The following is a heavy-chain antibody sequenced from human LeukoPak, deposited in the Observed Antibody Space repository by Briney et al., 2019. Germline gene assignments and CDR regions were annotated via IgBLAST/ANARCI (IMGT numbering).Heavy chain of an antibody. J-gene: IGHJ4*02. CDR3: ARLYCNGGTCYLGYDY. CDR2: IYPGGSDT. CDR1: GSSFTSYW. Sequence: GASLKISCKGSGSSFTSYWIGWVRQMPGKGLEWMGIIYPGGSDTRYSPSSQGQVTISADKSINTAYLQWSSLKASDTAMYYCARLYCNGGTCYLGYDYWGQGTLVTVSS. D-gene: IGHD2-8*02. V-gene: IGHV5-51*01.